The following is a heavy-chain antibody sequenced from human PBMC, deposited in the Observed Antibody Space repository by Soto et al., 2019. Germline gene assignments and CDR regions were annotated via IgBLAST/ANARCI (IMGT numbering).Heavy chain of an antibody. CDR2: ITGSGGNT. CDR3: AKDPRGYSSSWPFDY. J-gene: IGHJ4*02. V-gene: IGHV3-23*01. Sequence: EVQLLESGGGLVQPGGSLRLSCVTSGFTFSSYAMSWVRQAPAKGLEWVSTITGSGGNTYYADSVKGRFTISRDNSKNTLYLQMNRRRAEDAAVYYCAKDPRGYSSSWPFDYWGQGTLVTVSS. D-gene: IGHD6-13*01. CDR1: GFTFSSYA.